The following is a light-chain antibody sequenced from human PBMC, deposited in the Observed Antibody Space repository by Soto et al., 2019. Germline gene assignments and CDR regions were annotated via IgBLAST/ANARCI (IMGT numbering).Light chain of an antibody. V-gene: IGKV3-15*01. J-gene: IGKJ1*01. CDR1: QNINSN. CDR3: QQYGSSGT. Sequence: IVMTQSPATLSVSPGERVTLSCRASQNINSNLAWYQHKPGQAPRLLMFRASIRATGFPARFSGSGSGTDFTLTISRLEPEDFAVYYCQQYGSSGTFGQGTKVDIK. CDR2: RAS.